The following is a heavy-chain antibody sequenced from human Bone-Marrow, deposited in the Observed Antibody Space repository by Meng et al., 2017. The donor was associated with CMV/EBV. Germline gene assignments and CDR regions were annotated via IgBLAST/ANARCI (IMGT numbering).Heavy chain of an antibody. CDR3: AKDERVLIPTSGYLGH. J-gene: IGHJ4*02. V-gene: IGHV3-30*02. D-gene: IGHD3-22*01. CDR1: GFTFSSHG. CDR2: IEDDGTNE. Sequence: GGSLRLSCAASGFTFSSHGMHWVRQAPGKGLEWVAFIEDDGTNENYGDYVKGRFTVSRDNSKNTLYLQMNSLRPEDTAVYLCAKDERVLIPTSGYLGHWGPGKLVNVAS.